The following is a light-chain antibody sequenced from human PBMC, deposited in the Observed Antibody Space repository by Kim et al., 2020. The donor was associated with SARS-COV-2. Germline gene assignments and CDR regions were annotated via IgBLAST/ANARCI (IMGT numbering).Light chain of an antibody. CDR3: SSYTSSGTYV. CDR1: TSDFGSYDR. J-gene: IGLJ1*01. V-gene: IGLV2-18*02. CDR2: EVS. Sequence: QSALTQPPSVSGSPGQSVTIPCTGATSDFGSYDRVSWYQQPPGTAPKLMISEVSNRPSGVPNRFSGSKSGNTASLTISGLQAEDEADYYCSSYTSSGTYVFGTGTKVTVL.